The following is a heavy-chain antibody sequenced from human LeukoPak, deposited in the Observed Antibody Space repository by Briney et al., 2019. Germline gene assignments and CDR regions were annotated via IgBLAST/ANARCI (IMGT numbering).Heavy chain of an antibody. CDR2: ISGSGGST. CDR1: GFTFSSYA. CDR3: ALLSGDYGY. D-gene: IGHD4-17*01. J-gene: IGHJ4*02. V-gene: IGHV3-23*01. Sequence: PGGSLRLSCAASGFTFSSYAMSWVCQAPGKGLEWVSAISGSGGSTYYAGSVKGRFTISRDNSKNTLYLQMNSLRAEDTAVYYCALLSGDYGYWGQGTLVTVSS.